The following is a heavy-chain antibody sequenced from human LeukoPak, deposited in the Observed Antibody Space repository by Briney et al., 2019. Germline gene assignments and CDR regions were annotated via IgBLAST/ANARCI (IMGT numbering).Heavy chain of an antibody. CDR1: GYTFTNYH. V-gene: IGHV1-2*06. J-gene: IGHJ4*02. CDR2: IYPSSGGT. Sequence: ASVKVSCKASGYTFTNYHMHWVRQAPGQGLEWMGRIYPSSGGTNYAQKFQGRITLTTDTSINTAYMELSRLRFDDTAVYYCARDLPFEYWGQGTLVTVSS. CDR3: ARDLPFEY. D-gene: IGHD2/OR15-2a*01.